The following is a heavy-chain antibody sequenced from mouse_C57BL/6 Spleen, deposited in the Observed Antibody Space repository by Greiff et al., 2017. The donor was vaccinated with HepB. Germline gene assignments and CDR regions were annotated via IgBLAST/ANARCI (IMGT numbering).Heavy chain of an antibody. CDR1: GFTFTDYY. CDR2: IRNKANGYTT. J-gene: IGHJ1*03. D-gene: IGHD2-5*01. Sequence: EVMLVESGGGLVQPGGSLSLSCAASGFTFTDYYMSWVRQPPGKALEWLGFIRNKANGYTTEYSASVKGRFTISRDNSQSILYLQMNALRAEDSATYYCARSPYSNQTFDVWGTGTTVTVSS. CDR3: ARSPYSNQTFDV. V-gene: IGHV7-3*01.